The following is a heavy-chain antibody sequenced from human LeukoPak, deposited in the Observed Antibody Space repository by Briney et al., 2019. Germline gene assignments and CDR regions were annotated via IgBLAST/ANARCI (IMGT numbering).Heavy chain of an antibody. CDR1: GYPFNTYD. CDR3: GRGPGRRGNDY. V-gene: IGHV1-8*01. Sequence: VASVKVSCKASGYPFNTYDINWVRQATGQGLEWMGWMNPNSGNTGYAPKFQGRVTMTRNSSISTAYTELSSLRSEDTAVYYCGRGPGRRGNDYWGQGTLVTVSS. CDR2: MNPNSGNT. D-gene: IGHD1-26*01. J-gene: IGHJ4*02.